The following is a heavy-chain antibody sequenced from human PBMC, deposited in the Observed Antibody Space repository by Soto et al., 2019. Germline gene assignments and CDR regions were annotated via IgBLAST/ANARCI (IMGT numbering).Heavy chain of an antibody. D-gene: IGHD3-22*01. Sequence: PGGSLRLSCAASGFTFSSYAMNWVRQAPGKGLEWVSGISGTGGSTYYADSVKGRFTISRDTSKSTLYLQMNSLRAEDTAVYYCAKVIGYYYFDYWGQGTLVTVSS. CDR2: ISGTGGST. CDR1: GFTFSSYA. CDR3: AKVIGYYYFDY. J-gene: IGHJ4*02. V-gene: IGHV3-23*01.